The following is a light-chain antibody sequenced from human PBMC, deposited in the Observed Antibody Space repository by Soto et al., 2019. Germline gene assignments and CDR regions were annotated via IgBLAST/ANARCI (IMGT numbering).Light chain of an antibody. V-gene: IGLV2-8*01. CDR1: SSDVGGYNY. CDR2: EVT. Sequence: QSALTQPPSASGSPGQSVTISCTGTSSDVGGYNYVSWYQQRPGKVPKVIIYEVTKRPSGVPDRFSGSKSGNTASLTVSGLQDEDEADYFCSSYANNNNILVFGTGTKVTVL. J-gene: IGLJ1*01. CDR3: SSYANNNNILV.